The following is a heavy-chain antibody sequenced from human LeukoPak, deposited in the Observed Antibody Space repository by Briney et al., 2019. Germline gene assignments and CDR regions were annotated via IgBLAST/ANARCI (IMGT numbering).Heavy chain of an antibody. CDR2: IYHSGST. D-gene: IGHD3-10*01. CDR1: GYSISSGYY. Sequence: ETLSLTCAVSGYSISSGYYWGWIRPPPGKGLEWIGSIYHSGSTYYNPSLKRRVTISVDTAKKQLSMEVSCVSAGDTAVYYCARGSSYYYGSGSYYNERDNWFDPWGQGTLVTVSS. J-gene: IGHJ5*02. CDR3: ARGSSYYYGSGSYYNERDNWFDP. V-gene: IGHV4-38-2*01.